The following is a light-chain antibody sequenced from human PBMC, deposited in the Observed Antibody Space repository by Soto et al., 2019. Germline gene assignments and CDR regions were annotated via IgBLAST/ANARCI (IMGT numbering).Light chain of an antibody. CDR3: SSYTSSSTVV. J-gene: IGLJ2*01. Sequence: QSVLTQPASVSGSPGQSITISCTGTSSDVGGYNYVSWYQQHPGKAPKLMIYEVSNRPSGVSNRFSGSKSGNTASRTISGLQAEDEADYYCSSYTSSSTVVFGGATQLPVL. CDR1: SSDVGGYNY. V-gene: IGLV2-14*01. CDR2: EVS.